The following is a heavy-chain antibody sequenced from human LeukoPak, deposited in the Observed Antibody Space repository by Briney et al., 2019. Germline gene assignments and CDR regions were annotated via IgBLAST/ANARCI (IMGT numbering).Heavy chain of an antibody. CDR1: GGSFSGYY. CDR3: ARSGGSYSWLY. D-gene: IGHD1-26*01. V-gene: IGHV4-34*01. Sequence: SETLSLTCAVYGGSFSGYYWSWIRQPPGKGLEWIGEINHSGSTNYNPSLKSRVTISVDTSKNQFSLKLSSVTAADTAVYYCARSGGSYSWLYWGQGTLVTVSS. J-gene: IGHJ4*02. CDR2: INHSGST.